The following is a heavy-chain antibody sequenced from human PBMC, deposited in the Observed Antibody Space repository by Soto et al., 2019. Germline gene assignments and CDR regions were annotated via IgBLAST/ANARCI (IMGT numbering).Heavy chain of an antibody. CDR2: ISGSGGST. V-gene: IGHV3-23*01. Sequence: EVQLLESGGGLVQPGGSLRLSCAASGFTFSSYAMSWVRQAPGKGLEWVSAISGSGGSTYYADSVKGRFTISRDNSKNTLYLPMNSLRAEDTAVYYCAKVLVFPSLGMDVWGQGTTVTVSS. D-gene: IGHD2-21*01. J-gene: IGHJ6*02. CDR3: AKVLVFPSLGMDV. CDR1: GFTFSSYA.